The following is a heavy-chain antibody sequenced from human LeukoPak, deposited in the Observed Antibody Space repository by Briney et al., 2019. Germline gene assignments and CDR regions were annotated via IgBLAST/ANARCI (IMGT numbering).Heavy chain of an antibody. D-gene: IGHD3-22*01. Sequence: SETLSLTCTVSGYSISSGYYWGWIRQPPGKGLEWIGSIYHSGSTYYNPSLKSRVTISVDTSKNQFSLKLSSVTAADTAVYYCAVYSYYDSSGYDFDYWGQGTLVTVSS. CDR1: GYSISSGYY. CDR2: IYHSGST. CDR3: AVYSYYDSSGYDFDY. V-gene: IGHV4-38-2*02. J-gene: IGHJ4*02.